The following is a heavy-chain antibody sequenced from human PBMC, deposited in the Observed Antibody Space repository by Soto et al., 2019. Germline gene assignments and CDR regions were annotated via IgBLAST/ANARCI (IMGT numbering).Heavy chain of an antibody. CDR2: IIPIFGTA. CDR3: ASPPPTYYYDSSGYFFDY. V-gene: IGHV1-69*13. J-gene: IGHJ4*02. D-gene: IGHD3-22*01. CDR1: GGTFSSYA. Sequence: ASVKVSCKASGGTFSSYAISWVRQAPGQGLEWMGGIIPIFGTANYAQKFQGRVTITADESTSTAYMELSSLRSEDTAVYYCASPPPTYYYDSSGYFFDYWGQGTLVTVSS.